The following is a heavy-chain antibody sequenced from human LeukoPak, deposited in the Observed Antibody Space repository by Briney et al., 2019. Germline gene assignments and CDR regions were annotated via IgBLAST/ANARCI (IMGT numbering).Heavy chain of an antibody. D-gene: IGHD2-2*01. CDR1: GFTFSDYY. J-gene: IGHJ4*02. V-gene: IGHV3-11*04. Sequence: GGSLRLSCAASGFTFSDYYMSWIRQAPGKGLEWVSYISSSDSTIYYADSVKGRFTISRDNAKNSLYLQMNSLRAEDTAMYYCARRGYCSSTSCSNTGYYFDYWGQGTLVTVSS. CDR3: ARRGYCSSTSCSNTGYYFDY. CDR2: ISSSDSTI.